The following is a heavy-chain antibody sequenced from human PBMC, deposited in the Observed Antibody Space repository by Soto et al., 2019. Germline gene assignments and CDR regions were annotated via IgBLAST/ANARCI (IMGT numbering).Heavy chain of an antibody. CDR3: AREYSSGWQAKWYFDL. V-gene: IGHV3-66*01. CDR1: GFTVSSNY. Sequence: EVQLVESGGGLVQPGGSLRLSCAASGFTVSSNYMSWVRQAPGKGLEWVSVIYSGGSTYYADSVKGRFTISRDNSKNTLYLQMNSLRAEDTDVYYCAREYSSGWQAKWYFDLWGRGTLVTVSS. D-gene: IGHD6-19*01. J-gene: IGHJ2*01. CDR2: IYSGGST.